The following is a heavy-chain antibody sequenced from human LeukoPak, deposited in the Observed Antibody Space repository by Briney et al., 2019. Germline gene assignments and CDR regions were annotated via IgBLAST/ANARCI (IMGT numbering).Heavy chain of an antibody. V-gene: IGHV4-59*01. CDR1: GGSLYNYY. J-gene: IGHJ4*02. D-gene: IGHD5-12*01. CDR2: IFYNGDT. CDR3: ARFQMGDIVVPVRQPRPPPPRFFDS. Sequence: SETLSLTCAVSGGSLYNYYWSWIRQTPGKGLEWIGYIFYNGDTKYNPSLENRVTISKDTSQRQFSLQLTSVTAADTAVYHCARFQMGDIVVPVRQPRPPPPRFFDSWGRGTLVTVSS.